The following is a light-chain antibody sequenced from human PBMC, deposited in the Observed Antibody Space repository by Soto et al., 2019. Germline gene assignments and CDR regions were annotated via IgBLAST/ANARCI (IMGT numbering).Light chain of an antibody. J-gene: IGLJ1*01. CDR1: SSDVGNYNY. Sequence: QSALTQPASVSGSPGQSITISCTGTSSDVGNYNYVTWYQQYPGRVPKLLIYMVSNRPSGVSNRFSGSKSGNTASLTISGLQAEDEADYYCSLYTSENTYVFGTGTKVTVL. CDR3: SLYTSENTYV. CDR2: MVS. V-gene: IGLV2-14*01.